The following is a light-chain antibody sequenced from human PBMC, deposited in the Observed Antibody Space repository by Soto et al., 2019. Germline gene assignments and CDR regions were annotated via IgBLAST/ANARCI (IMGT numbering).Light chain of an antibody. CDR2: AGS. J-gene: IGKJ5*01. Sequence: SSSYLVWSNQKPRKAPKLLIYAGSTLQSGVSSWFNGSGTVTEFLLTIGTMQLEELATYYCLQLTRQLPFTFGQGSLLESK. V-gene: IGKV1-9*01. CDR3: LQLTRQLPFT. CDR1: SSSY.